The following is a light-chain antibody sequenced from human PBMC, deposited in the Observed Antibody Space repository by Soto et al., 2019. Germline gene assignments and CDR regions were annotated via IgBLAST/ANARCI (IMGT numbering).Light chain of an antibody. V-gene: IGKV3-15*01. CDR1: QIVDIN. CDR3: QQYSKWPPRYS. Sequence: EIVMTQSPVTLSASPGERVTLSCRASQIVDINLAWYQEKPGQAPRLLIYEASTRATDIPSRFSGSGSGTDFTLTISSLRPEDFAMYFCQQYSKWPPRYSFGQGTKVDI. J-gene: IGKJ2*03. CDR2: EAS.